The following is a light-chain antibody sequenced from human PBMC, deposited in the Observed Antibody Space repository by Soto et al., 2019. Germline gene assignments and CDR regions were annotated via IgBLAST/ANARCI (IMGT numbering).Light chain of an antibody. V-gene: IGKV3D-15*01. CDR1: QSVSSN. Sequence: EIVMTQSPATLSVSPGERATLSCRASQSVSSNLAWYQQKPGQAPRLLIYGASTRATGIPARFSGSGSGTEFTLTISSLQSEDFVVYFCQQYNNWPRALTFGGGTKVDIK. CDR3: QQYNNWPRALT. J-gene: IGKJ4*01. CDR2: GAS.